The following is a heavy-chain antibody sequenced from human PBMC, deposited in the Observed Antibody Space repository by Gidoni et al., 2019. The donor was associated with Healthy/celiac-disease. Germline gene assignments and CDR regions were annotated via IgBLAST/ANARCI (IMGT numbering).Heavy chain of an antibody. Sequence: EVQLVESGGGLVKPGGSLRLSCAPSGFPFSSYSRHGFRRAPGKGLEWVSSISRSSSYKYYADSVKGRFTISRDNAKNSLYLQMNSLRAEDTAVYYCARDQGYCSGGSCSDYWYFDLWGRGTLVTVSS. D-gene: IGHD2-15*01. CDR3: ARDQGYCSGGSCSDYWYFDL. CDR1: GFPFSSYS. CDR2: ISRSSSYK. J-gene: IGHJ2*01. V-gene: IGHV3-21*01.